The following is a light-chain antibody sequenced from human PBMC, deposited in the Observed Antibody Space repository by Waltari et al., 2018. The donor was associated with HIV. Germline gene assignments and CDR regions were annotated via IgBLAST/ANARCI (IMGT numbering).Light chain of an antibody. CDR1: GPGLGSHT. V-gene: IGLV1-44*01. CDR2: TNK. J-gene: IGLJ2*01. CDR3: AAWDDSLNGDVV. Sequence: SLLTQPPSASGAPGERVTVPCSGSGPGLGSHTVNWYQQLPGTSPRLLIYTNKQLSAVVPDRFSGSKSGTSASLVISGLHSEDEADYFCAAWDDSLNGDVVFGGGTKLTVL.